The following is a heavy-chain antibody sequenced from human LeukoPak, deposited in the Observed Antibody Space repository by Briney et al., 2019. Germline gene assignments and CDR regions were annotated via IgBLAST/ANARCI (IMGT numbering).Heavy chain of an antibody. J-gene: IGHJ4*02. CDR3: TRSPYSSSWTFEY. D-gene: IGHD6-13*01. V-gene: IGHV3-74*01. Sequence: GGSLRLSCAASGFTFSGYWIHWVRQAPVKGLEWVSRVNSDGSRTDYADSVKGRFTISKDNAKNTLYLHMHSLRPEDTAVYYCTRSPYSSSWTFEYWGQGTLVSVPS. CDR1: GFTFSGYW. CDR2: VNSDGSRT.